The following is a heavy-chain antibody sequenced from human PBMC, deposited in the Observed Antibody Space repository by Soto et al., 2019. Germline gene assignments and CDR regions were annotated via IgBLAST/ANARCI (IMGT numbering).Heavy chain of an antibody. Sequence: PGGSLRLSCAASGFSFSSYWMSWVRQASGKGLEWVANIKQDGSEKYYVDSVKGRFTLSRDNAKNSLQLQMSSLRHEDTAIYFCARVAYGNGWIFDYWGQGTLVTVSS. CDR3: ARVAYGNGWIFDY. CDR1: GFSFSSYW. CDR2: IKQDGSEK. J-gene: IGHJ4*01. V-gene: IGHV3-7*03. D-gene: IGHD6-19*01.